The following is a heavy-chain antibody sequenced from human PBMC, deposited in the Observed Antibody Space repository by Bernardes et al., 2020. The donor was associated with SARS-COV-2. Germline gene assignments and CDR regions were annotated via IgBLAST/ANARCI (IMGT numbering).Heavy chain of an antibody. J-gene: IGHJ6*02. Sequence: ASVKVSCKASGYTFTGYYMHWVRQAPGQGLEWMGWINPNSGGTNYAQKFQGWVTMTRDTSISTAYMELSRLRSDDTAVYYCATAMVRGGDYYGMDVWGQGTTVTVSS. D-gene: IGHD3-10*01. CDR2: INPNSGGT. V-gene: IGHV1-2*04. CDR3: ATAMVRGGDYYGMDV. CDR1: GYTFTGYY.